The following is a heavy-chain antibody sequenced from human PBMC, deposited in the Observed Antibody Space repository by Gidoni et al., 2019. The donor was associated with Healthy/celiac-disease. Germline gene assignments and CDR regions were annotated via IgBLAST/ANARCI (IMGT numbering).Heavy chain of an antibody. CDR3: STGDYFWGYYYYFDV. J-gene: IGHJ6*03. V-gene: IGHV3-33*01. D-gene: IGHD4-17*01. Sequence: EQLVESGGGVVQTGRSQRRTCAASGRTISTYGMHWVRQAPGSGLELVAVIWYDGSNNYYADSVKGRFTISRDNSKNTLYLQMNSLRAEDTAVYYCSTGDYFWGYYYYFDVWGNVTTVTVSS. CDR1: GRTISTYG. CDR2: IWYDGSNN.